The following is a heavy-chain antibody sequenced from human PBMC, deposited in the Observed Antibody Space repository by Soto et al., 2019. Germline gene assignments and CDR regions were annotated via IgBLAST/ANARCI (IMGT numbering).Heavy chain of an antibody. Sequence: QVQLVQSGAEVKKPGSSVKVSCKASGGTFSSYAISWVRQAPGQGLEWMGGIIPIFGTANYAQKFQGRVTITADESTSTAYMELSSLRSEDTSVYYCARGTYDILPGYYLYYYYGMDVWGQGTTVTVSS. CDR2: IIPIFGTA. CDR3: ARGTYDILPGYYLYYYYGMDV. J-gene: IGHJ6*02. D-gene: IGHD3-9*01. V-gene: IGHV1-69*01. CDR1: GGTFSSYA.